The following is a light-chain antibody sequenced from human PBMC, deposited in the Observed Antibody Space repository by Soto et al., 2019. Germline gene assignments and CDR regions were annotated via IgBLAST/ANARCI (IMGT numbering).Light chain of an antibody. CDR2: DVN. CDR1: SSDIGGYDY. Sequence: QSALTQPASVSGSPGQSITLSCTGTSSDIGGYDYVSWYQRHPGKAPKLIIYDVNNRPSGVYNRFSGSKSGNTASLPLSGLQAEDPADYYCTSYASGSSHVVFGGGTKVTVL. V-gene: IGLV2-14*01. CDR3: TSYASGSSHVV. J-gene: IGLJ2*01.